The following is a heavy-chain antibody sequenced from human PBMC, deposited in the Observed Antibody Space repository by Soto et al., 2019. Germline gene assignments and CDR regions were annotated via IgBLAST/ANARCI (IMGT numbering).Heavy chain of an antibody. CDR1: GYTFTSYG. J-gene: IGHJ4*02. CDR3: ASDRSMVRGVNPPGGDY. Sequence: QVQLVQSGAEVKKPGASVKVSCKASGYTFTSYGISWVRQAPGQGLEWMGWIIAYNGNTNYAQKLQGRVTMTTDTSTSTAYMELRSLRSDDTAVYYCASDRSMVRGVNPPGGDYWGQGTLVTVSS. CDR2: IIAYNGNT. D-gene: IGHD3-10*01. V-gene: IGHV1-18*01.